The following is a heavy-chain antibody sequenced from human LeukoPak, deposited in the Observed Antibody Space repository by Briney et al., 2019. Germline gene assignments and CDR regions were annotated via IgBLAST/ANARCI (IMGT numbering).Heavy chain of an antibody. CDR2: ISAYNGNT. V-gene: IGHV1-18*01. D-gene: IGHD3-3*01. J-gene: IGHJ6*03. CDR1: GYTFTSYG. Sequence: GASVKVSCKASGYTFTSYGISWVRQAPGQGLEWMGWISAYNGNTNYAQKLQGRVTMTTDTSTSTAYMELRSLRSDDTAVYYCARTPPRLRFLEWLPMTYYYYYYMDVWGKGTTVTVSS. CDR3: ARTPPRLRFLEWLPMTYYYYYYMDV.